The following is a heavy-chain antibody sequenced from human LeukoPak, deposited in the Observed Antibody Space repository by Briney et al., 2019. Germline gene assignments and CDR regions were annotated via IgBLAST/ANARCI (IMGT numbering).Heavy chain of an antibody. V-gene: IGHV4-34*01. D-gene: IGHD5-24*01. CDR3: ATERWLQLHPFDY. CDR1: GGSFSGYY. J-gene: IGHJ4*02. CDR2: INHSGNT. Sequence: SETLSPTFAVHGGSFSGYYWSWIRPPPGKGLEWIGEINHSGNTNYNPSLKSRVTLSVDTSKNQFSLKLSSVTAADTAVYYCATERWLQLHPFDYWGQGTLVADSS.